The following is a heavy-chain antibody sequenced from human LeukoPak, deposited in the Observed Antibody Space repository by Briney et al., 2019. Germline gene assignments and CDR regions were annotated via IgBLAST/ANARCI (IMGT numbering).Heavy chain of an antibody. Sequence: PSETLSLTCTVSGGSISSTSYYWGWIRQPPGKGLEWIANIYYNGITYYNPSLKSRVTISVDTSKYQFSLKLTSVTAADTAVCYCARQGGYGSGSYDYWGQGTLVTVSS. J-gene: IGHJ4*02. D-gene: IGHD3-10*01. CDR2: IYYNGIT. CDR1: GGSISSTSYY. CDR3: ARQGGYGSGSYDY. V-gene: IGHV4-39*01.